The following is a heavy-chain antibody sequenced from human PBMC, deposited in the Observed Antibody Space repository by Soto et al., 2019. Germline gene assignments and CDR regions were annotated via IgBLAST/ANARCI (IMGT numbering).Heavy chain of an antibody. D-gene: IGHD2-2*01. J-gene: IGHJ4*02. V-gene: IGHV3-23*01. CDR2: ITGGGNST. Sequence: EVQLLESGGGLVQPGGSLRLSCAASGFSFSTNSMSWVRQAPGKGLEWVSTITGGGNSTYYAYSVKGRLTISKDNSKNTLHLRMDSMRAEDPAIYYCAKGYCGRTTCWIFDYWRQGTLVTVSS. CDR1: GFSFSTNS. CDR3: AKGYCGRTTCWIFDY.